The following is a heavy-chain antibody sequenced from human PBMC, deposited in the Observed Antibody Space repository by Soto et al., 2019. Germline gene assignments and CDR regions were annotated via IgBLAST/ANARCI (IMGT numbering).Heavy chain of an antibody. Sequence: ASVKVSCKASGYTFTSYDINWLRQATGQGLGWMGWMNPNSGNTGYAQKFQGRVTMTRNTSISTAYMELSSLRSEDTAVYYCARGGYDILTGYYNRYYYNGMDVWGQGTTVTVSS. D-gene: IGHD3-9*01. J-gene: IGHJ6*02. CDR2: MNPNSGNT. CDR1: GYTFTSYD. CDR3: ARGGYDILTGYYNRYYYNGMDV. V-gene: IGHV1-8*01.